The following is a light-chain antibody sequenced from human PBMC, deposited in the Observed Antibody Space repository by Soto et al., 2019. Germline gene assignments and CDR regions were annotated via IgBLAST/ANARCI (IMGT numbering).Light chain of an antibody. CDR3: QQYYSYAWT. CDR1: QGISSY. V-gene: IGKV1-8*01. Sequence: AIRMTQSPSSFSASTGDRGTITCRASQGISSYLAWYQQKPGKAPKLLIYAASTLQSGVPSRFSGSGSGTDFTLTISCLQSEDFATYYCQQYYSYAWTFGQGTKVEIK. CDR2: AAS. J-gene: IGKJ1*01.